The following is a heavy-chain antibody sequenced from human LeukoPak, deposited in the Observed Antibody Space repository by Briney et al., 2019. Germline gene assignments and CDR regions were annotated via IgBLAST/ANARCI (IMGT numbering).Heavy chain of an antibody. J-gene: IGHJ4*02. D-gene: IGHD3-22*01. V-gene: IGHV3-48*03. CDR2: ISSGGDSI. CDR1: GFTFSSYE. CDR3: AKRSAESSGYFEH. Sequence: GGSLRLSCAASGFTFSSYEMNWVRQAPGKGLEWLSYISSGGDSIYYADSVKGRFTISRDNAKNSVSLQMNSLRAEDTAVYYCAKRSAESSGYFEHGGQGALVTVSS.